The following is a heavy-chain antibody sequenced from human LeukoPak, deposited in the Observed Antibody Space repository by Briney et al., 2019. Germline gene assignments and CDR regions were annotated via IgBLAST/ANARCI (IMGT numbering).Heavy chain of an antibody. CDR3: ATNRVGGSGYGIDY. CDR2: VDPEDGET. Sequence: ATVKISCKVSGYTFTDYHMHWVQQAPGKGLEWMGLVDPEDGETIYAEKFQGRVTITADTSTDTAYMELSSLRSENTAVYYCATNRVGGSGYGIDYWGQGTLVTVSS. J-gene: IGHJ4*02. D-gene: IGHD3-22*01. V-gene: IGHV1-69-2*01. CDR1: GYTFTDYH.